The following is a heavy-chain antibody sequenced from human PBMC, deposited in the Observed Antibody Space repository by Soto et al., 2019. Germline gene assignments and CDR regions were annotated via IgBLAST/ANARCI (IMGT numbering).Heavy chain of an antibody. Sequence: ASVKVSCKTSGYSFTDYKLHWVRQAPGQGLEWMGWVDPNGGGSNSAQKFQGSVTMTWDTSITTAYLDLTRLTANDTATYFCATWVDYGDFEGFDFWG. V-gene: IGHV1-2*04. CDR3: ATWVDYGDFEGFDF. CDR2: VDPNGGGS. CDR1: GYSFTDYK. J-gene: IGHJ4*01. D-gene: IGHD4-17*01.